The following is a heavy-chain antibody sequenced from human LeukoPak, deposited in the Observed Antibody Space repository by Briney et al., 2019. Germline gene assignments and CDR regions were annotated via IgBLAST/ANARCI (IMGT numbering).Heavy chain of an antibody. CDR3: ARGVEMVNWRDAFDI. V-gene: IGHV1-46*01. D-gene: IGHD5-24*01. Sequence: GASVKVSCKASGYTFTSYYMHWVRQAPGQGLEWMGIINPSGGSTSYAQKLQGRVTMTRDTSTSTVYMELSSLRSEDTAVYYCARGVEMVNWRDAFDIWGQGTMVTVSS. CDR2: INPSGGST. CDR1: GYTFTSYY. J-gene: IGHJ3*02.